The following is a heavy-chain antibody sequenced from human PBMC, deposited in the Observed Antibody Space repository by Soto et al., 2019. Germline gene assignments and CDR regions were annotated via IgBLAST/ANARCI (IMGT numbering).Heavy chain of an antibody. CDR2: IIRIFDTA. D-gene: IGHD2-15*01. J-gene: IGHJ6*02. CDR3: AREGVRDIVVVVAATHPLDYYYYGMDV. V-gene: IGHV1-69*13. CDR1: GGTFNNYA. Sequence: SVKVSCKASGGTFNNYAIGWVRQAPGQGLEWMGGIIRIFDTANYAQKFQGRVTITADESTSTAYMELSSLRSEDTAVYYCAREGVRDIVVVVAATHPLDYYYYGMDVWGQGTTVTVSS.